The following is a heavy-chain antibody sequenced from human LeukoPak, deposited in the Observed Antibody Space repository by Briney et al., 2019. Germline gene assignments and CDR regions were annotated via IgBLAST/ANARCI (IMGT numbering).Heavy chain of an antibody. D-gene: IGHD5-12*01. Sequence: SQTLSLTCTVSAGSISSSSHHWGWIRQSPGKGLEWIGSIYYGRATYYNPSLNSRVTISVVTSKNQFSLQLNSVTAADTAVYYCVRHDGRGGATMGALDSWGQGSLVTVSS. J-gene: IGHJ4*02. CDR2: IYYGRAT. V-gene: IGHV4-39*01. CDR3: VRHDGRGGATMGALDS. CDR1: AGSISSSSHH.